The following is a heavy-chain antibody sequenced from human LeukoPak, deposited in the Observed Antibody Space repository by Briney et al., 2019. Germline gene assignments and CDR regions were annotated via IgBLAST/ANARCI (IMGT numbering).Heavy chain of an antibody. Sequence: TGGSLRLSCAASGFTFSSYGMSWVRQAPGKGLEWVSGISGSGGSTYYADSVKGRFTISRDNSKNTLYLQMNSLRAEDTAVYYCAKAYYYGSESYYLDYWGQGTLVTVSS. CDR3: AKAYYYGSESYYLDY. CDR2: ISGSGGST. J-gene: IGHJ4*02. CDR1: GFTFSSYG. D-gene: IGHD3-10*01. V-gene: IGHV3-23*01.